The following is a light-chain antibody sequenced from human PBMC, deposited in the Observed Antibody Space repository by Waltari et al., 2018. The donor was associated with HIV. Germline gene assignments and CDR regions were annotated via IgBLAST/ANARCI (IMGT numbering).Light chain of an antibody. CDR2: DSN. V-gene: IGLV7-46*01. CDR3: LLSYDADVV. Sequence: QPVVTKEPSLTVSPGGTVILTCASSAGVVNSGHCSYWFQQRPGQNPKTLFFDSNNRYSRTPARFTGTFLAGKAALTLTGAQPEDDADYYCLLSYDADVVFGGGTKLTVL. CDR1: AGVVNSGHC. J-gene: IGLJ2*01.